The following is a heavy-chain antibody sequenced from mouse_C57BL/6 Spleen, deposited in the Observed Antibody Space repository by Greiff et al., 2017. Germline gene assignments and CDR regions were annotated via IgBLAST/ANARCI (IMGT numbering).Heavy chain of an antibody. CDR3: ARCDYAYFDY. CDR2: INPGSGGT. V-gene: IGHV1-54*01. D-gene: IGHD2-4*01. J-gene: IGHJ2*01. CDR1: GYAFTNYL. Sequence: QVQLQQSGAELVRPGTSVKVSCKASGYAFTNYLIEWVKQRPGQGLEWIGVINPGSGGTNYNEKFKGKATLTADKSSSTAYMQLSSLRSEDSAVYFCARCDYAYFDYWGQGTTLTVSS.